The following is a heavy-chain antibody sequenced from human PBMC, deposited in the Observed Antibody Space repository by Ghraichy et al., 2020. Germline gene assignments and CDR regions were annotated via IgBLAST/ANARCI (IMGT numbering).Heavy chain of an antibody. V-gene: IGHV3-30*01. CDR2: ISYDGINK. CDR3: VRENFDY. J-gene: IGHJ4*02. Sequence: GESLNISCSASGFSFNDYALQWVRQAPGKGLEWLALISYDGINKYYADSVKGRFTISRDNSKRTLSLQMNSLTTEDTAVYYCVRENFDYWGQGALVTVSS. CDR1: GFSFNDYA.